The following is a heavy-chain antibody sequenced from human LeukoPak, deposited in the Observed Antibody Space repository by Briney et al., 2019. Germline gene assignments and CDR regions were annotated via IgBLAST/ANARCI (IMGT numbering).Heavy chain of an antibody. CDR1: GGSISSSSYY. D-gene: IGHD3-10*01. CDR2: IYYSGST. Sequence: PSETLSLTCTVSGGSISSSSYYWGWIRQPPGKGLEWIGSIYYSGSTFYNPSLKSRVTTSVDTSKNQFSLKLSSVTATDTAVYYCAKTQTRVVWGKGTTVTVSS. V-gene: IGHV4-39*01. CDR3: AKTQTRVV. J-gene: IGHJ6*03.